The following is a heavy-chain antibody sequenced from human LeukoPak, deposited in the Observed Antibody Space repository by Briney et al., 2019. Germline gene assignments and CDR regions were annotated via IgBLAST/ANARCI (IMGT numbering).Heavy chain of an antibody. J-gene: IGHJ5*02. D-gene: IGHD3-9*01. Sequence: PSETLSLTCTVSGGSISSSSYYWGWIRQPPGKGLEWIGSIYYSGSTYYDPSLKSRLTISVDTSKNQFSLMLTSVTATDTAVYYCARHMEHYDILTTNWFAPWGQGTLVTVSS. CDR3: ARHMEHYDILTTNWFAP. V-gene: IGHV4-39*01. CDR1: GGSISSSSYY. CDR2: IYYSGST.